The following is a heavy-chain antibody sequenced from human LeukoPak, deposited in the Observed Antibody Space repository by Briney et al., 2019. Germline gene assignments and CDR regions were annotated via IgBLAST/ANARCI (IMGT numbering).Heavy chain of an antibody. D-gene: IGHD3-16*01. CDR2: ISGSGGST. CDR1: GFTFSSYA. V-gene: IGHV3-23*01. Sequence: GGSRRLSCAASGFTFSSYAMSWVRQAPGEGLEWVSAISGSGGSTYYADSVKGRFTISRDNSKNTLYLQMNSLRAEDTAVYYCAKAWSPVTIMSFDYWGQGTLVTVSS. CDR3: AKAWSPVTIMSFDY. J-gene: IGHJ4*02.